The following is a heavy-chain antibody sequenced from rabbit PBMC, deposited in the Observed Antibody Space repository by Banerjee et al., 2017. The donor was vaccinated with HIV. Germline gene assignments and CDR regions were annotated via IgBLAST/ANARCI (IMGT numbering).Heavy chain of an antibody. V-gene: IGHV1S43*01. CDR3: VSYDDYGDRNL. Sequence: QEQLEESGGGLVQPEGTLTLTCKASGIDFSSNYYMCWIRQAPGKGLEWIGYIDPVFRSTYYASWVNGRFTISSHNAQNTLYLQLNSLTAADTATYFCVSYDDYGDRNLWGPGTLVTVS. D-gene: IGHD2-1*01. CDR2: IDPVFRST. CDR1: GIDFSSNYY. J-gene: IGHJ4*01.